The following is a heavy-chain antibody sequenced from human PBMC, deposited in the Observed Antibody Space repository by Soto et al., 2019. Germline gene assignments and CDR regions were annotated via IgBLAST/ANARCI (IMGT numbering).Heavy chain of an antibody. CDR1: GGSISSTDW. J-gene: IGHJ4*02. CDR2: IYHSGTT. CDR3: AVPGAGDFDY. V-gene: IGHV4-4*02. Sequence: QVQLQESGPGLVKPSGTLSLTCAVSGGSISSTDWWTWVRQPPGKGLEWIGEIYHSGTTNYNPSLTSRVTISLDKSRNQFSLPLSSVTAAGTAVYSGAVPGAGDFDYWGQGALVTVSS. D-gene: IGHD6-13*01.